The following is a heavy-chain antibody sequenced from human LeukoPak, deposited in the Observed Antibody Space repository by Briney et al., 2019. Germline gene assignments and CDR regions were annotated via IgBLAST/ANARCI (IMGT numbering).Heavy chain of an antibody. CDR2: SYGGEST. V-gene: IGHV3-66*02. CDR1: GFTDSNNY. CDR3: ARDQNY. J-gene: IGHJ4*02. Sequence: GGSLRLSCAASGFTDSNNYMSWVRQAPGKGLEWVSVSYGGESTHYADSVKGRFTISGDRSKNTLYLQMNSLRPEDTAVYFCARDQNYWGRGTLVTVSS.